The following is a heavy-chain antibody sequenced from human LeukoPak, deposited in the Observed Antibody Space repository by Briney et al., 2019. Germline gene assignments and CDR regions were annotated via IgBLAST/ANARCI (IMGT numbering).Heavy chain of an antibody. V-gene: IGHV4-59*02. Sequence: SETLSLTCTVSGGSVSTYYWSWIRQPPGKGLEWIGYIYYTGTTNYNPSLNSRVTISVDTSKNQFSLRLRSVTAADTAVYYCARGGSPFDYWGQGALVTVSS. CDR2: IYYTGTT. CDR3: ARGGSPFDY. D-gene: IGHD6-6*01. CDR1: GGSVSTYY. J-gene: IGHJ4*02.